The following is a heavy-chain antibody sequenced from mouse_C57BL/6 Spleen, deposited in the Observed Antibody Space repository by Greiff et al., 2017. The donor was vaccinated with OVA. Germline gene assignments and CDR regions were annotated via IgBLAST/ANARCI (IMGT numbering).Heavy chain of an antibody. J-gene: IGHJ1*03. D-gene: IGHD2-4*01. V-gene: IGHV1-15*01. CDR1: GYTFTDYE. Sequence: VQLQQSGAELVRPGASVTLSCKASGYTFTDYEMHWVKQTPVHGLEWIGAIDPETGGTAYNQKFKGKAILTADKSSSTAYMELRSLTSEDSAVYYCTRRRDDYDGSPYWYFDVWGTGTTVTVSS. CDR3: TRRRDDYDGSPYWYFDV. CDR2: IDPETGGT.